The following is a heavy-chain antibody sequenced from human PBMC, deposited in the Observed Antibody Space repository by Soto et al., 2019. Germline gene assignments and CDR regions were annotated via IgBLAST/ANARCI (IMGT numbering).Heavy chain of an antibody. V-gene: IGHV5-51*01. D-gene: IGHD3-10*01. CDR1: GYSFTSYW. J-gene: IGHJ3*02. Sequence: PGESLKISCKGSGYSFTSYWIGWVRQMPGKGLEWMGIIYPGDSDTRYSPSFQGQVTISADKSISTAYLQWSSLKASDTAMYYCARPPFYYYGSRSPNSFDILGQGIMVTV. CDR3: ARPPFYYYGSRSPNSFDI. CDR2: IYPGDSDT.